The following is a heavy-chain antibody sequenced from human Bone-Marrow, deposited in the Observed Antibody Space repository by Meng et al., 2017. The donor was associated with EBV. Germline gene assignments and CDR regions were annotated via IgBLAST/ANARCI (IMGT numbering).Heavy chain of an antibody. CDR3: TRGGDSYGYYDY. D-gene: IGHD3-22*01. Sequence: VQLVQTGSALKKPGASVKVSCKASGYTFDDYARNWLPQVPGQGLEWMGWINTITGNPTYAQCFIGRFVFSLDTSVSTTFLQISSLKAEDTAVYYCTRGGDSYGYYDYWGQGTLVTVSS. CDR1: GYTFDDYA. V-gene: IGHV7-4-1*02. J-gene: IGHJ4*01. CDR2: INTITGNP.